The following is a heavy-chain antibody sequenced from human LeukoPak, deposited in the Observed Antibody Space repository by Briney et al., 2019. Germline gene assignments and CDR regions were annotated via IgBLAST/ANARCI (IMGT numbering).Heavy chain of an antibody. CDR1: GFTFSSYA. CDR2: ISYDGSNK. CDR3: ARGVVVVVAATNPHFDY. V-gene: IGHV3-30-3*01. J-gene: IGHJ4*02. Sequence: PGGSLRLSCAASGFTFSSYAMHWVRQAPGKGLEWVAVISYDGSNKYYADSVKGRFTISRVNSKNTLYLQMNSLRAEDTAVYYCARGVVVVVAATNPHFDYWGQGTLVTVSS. D-gene: IGHD2-15*01.